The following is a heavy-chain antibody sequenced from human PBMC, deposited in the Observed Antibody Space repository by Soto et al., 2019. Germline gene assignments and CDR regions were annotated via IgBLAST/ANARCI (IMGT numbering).Heavy chain of an antibody. CDR2: ISYDGSNK. V-gene: IGHV3-30*18. CDR3: AKGLVVPAAAHYYYYGMDV. D-gene: IGHD2-2*01. J-gene: IGHJ6*02. Sequence: GGSLRLSCAASGFTFSSYGMHWVRQAPGKGLEWVAVISYDGSNKYYADSVKGRFTISRDNSKNTLYLQMNSLRAEDTAVYYCAKGLVVPAAAHYYYYGMDVWGQGTTVTVSS. CDR1: GFTFSSYG.